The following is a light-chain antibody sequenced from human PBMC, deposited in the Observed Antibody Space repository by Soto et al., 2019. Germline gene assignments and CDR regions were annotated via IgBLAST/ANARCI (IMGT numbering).Light chain of an antibody. Sequence: EIVLTQSPATLSLSPGERATLSCRASQSVSNSLAWYQQKPGQAPRLLMYGASNRATGIPTRFSGSGSGTDFTLTISSLEPEDFAVYYCQQRGKWPSTWTFGQGTKVEMK. CDR2: GAS. CDR1: QSVSNS. J-gene: IGKJ1*01. V-gene: IGKV3-11*01. CDR3: QQRGKWPSTWT.